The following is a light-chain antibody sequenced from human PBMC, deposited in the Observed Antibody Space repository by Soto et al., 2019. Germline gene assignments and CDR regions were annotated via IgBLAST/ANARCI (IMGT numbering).Light chain of an antibody. Sequence: DIQMTQSPSSLSASVGDSVTITCRASQNINIYLSSSQQKPGKAPKLLIYTASNLQSGVPSRFSGSGSGTDFTLTISSLQPEDFATYYCQQTYTTPVTFGQGTKVDVK. CDR3: QQTYTTPVT. CDR2: TAS. CDR1: QNINIY. V-gene: IGKV1-39*01. J-gene: IGKJ1*01.